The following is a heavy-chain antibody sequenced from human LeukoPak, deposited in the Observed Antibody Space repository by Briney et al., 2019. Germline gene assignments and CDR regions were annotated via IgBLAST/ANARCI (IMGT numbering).Heavy chain of an antibody. V-gene: IGHV3-9*03. D-gene: IGHD3-22*01. Sequence: PGGSLRLSCAASGFTFDDYAMHWVRQAPGKGLEWVSGISWNSGSIGYADSVKGRFTISRDNAKNSLYLQMNSLRAEDMALYYCAKDRESGDIWYDSSGYYAFDIWGQGTMVTVSS. CDR1: GFTFDDYA. J-gene: IGHJ3*02. CDR3: AKDRESGDIWYDSSGYYAFDI. CDR2: ISWNSGSI.